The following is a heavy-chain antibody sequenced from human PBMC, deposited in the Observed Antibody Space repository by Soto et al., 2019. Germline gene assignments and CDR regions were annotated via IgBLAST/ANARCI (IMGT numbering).Heavy chain of an antibody. V-gene: IGHV4-59*01. D-gene: IGHD3-3*01. CDR3: ARDVASDYDFLRGTNSWFDP. J-gene: IGHJ5*02. CDR1: GGSISSYY. CDR2: IYYSGST. Sequence: SETLSLTCTVSGGSISSYYWSWIRQPPGKGLEWIGYIYYSGSTNYNPSLKSRVTISVDTSKNQFSLKLSSVTAADTAVYYCARDVASDYDFLRGTNSWFDPWGQGTLVTVSS.